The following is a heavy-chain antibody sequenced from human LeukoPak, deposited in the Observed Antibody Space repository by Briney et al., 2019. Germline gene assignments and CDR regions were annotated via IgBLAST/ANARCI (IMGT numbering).Heavy chain of an antibody. D-gene: IGHD2-15*01. Sequence: GGSLRLSCAASGFTFSSYSMNWVRQAPGKGLEWVSSISSSSSYIYYADSVKGRFTISGDNAKNSLYLQMNRLRAEDTAVYYCARVIWGCSGGSCYSVDYWGQGTLVTVSS. V-gene: IGHV3-21*01. CDR3: ARVIWGCSGGSCYSVDY. CDR2: ISSSSSYI. J-gene: IGHJ4*02. CDR1: GFTFSSYS.